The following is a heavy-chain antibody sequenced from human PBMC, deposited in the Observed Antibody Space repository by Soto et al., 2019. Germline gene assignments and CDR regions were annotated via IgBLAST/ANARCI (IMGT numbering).Heavy chain of an antibody. CDR3: ARGDVVVIGY. V-gene: IGHV4-61*01. Sequence: PSETLSLTCTVSGGSVSSGSYYWSWIRQPPGKGLEWIGYIYYSGSTNYNPSLKSRVTISVDTPKNQFSLKLSSVTAADTAVYYCARGDVVVIGYWGQGTLVTVSS. CDR2: IYYSGST. CDR1: GGSVSSGSYY. J-gene: IGHJ4*02. D-gene: IGHD3-22*01.